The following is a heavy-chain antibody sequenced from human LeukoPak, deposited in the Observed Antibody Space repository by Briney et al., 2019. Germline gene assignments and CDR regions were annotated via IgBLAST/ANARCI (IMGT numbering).Heavy chain of an antibody. V-gene: IGHV4-34*01. Sequence: SETLSLTCAVYGGSFSGYYWSWIRQPPGKGLEWIGEINHSGSTNYNPSLKSRVTISVDTSKNQFSLKLSSVTAADTAVYYCARHVPSWYANSAFDYWGQGTLVTVSS. CDR1: GGSFSGYY. J-gene: IGHJ4*02. CDR2: INHSGST. CDR3: ARHVPSWYANSAFDY. D-gene: IGHD6-13*01.